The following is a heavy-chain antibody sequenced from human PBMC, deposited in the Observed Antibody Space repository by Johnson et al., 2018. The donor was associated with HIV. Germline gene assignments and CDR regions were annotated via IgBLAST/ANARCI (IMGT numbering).Heavy chain of an antibody. CDR3: ARDLGNWDSPRSAFDI. D-gene: IGHD1/OR15-1a*01. V-gene: IGHV3-11*04. CDR1: GFSFSDYY. CDR2: ISSSGSTI. J-gene: IGHJ3*02. Sequence: HVQLVESGGGLVKPGGSLRLSCAASGFSFSDYYMTWIRQAPGKGLEWVSYISSSGSTIYYADSVKGRFTISRDNAKNSLYLQVNSLRAEDTAVYYCARDLGNWDSPRSAFDIWGQGTMVTVSS.